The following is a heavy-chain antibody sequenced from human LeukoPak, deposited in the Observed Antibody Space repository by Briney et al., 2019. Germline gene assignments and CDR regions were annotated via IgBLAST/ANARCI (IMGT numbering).Heavy chain of an antibody. Sequence: ASVKVSCKASGYTFTGHYMHWVRQAPGQGLEWMGRINPNSGGANYAQKFQGRVTMTRDTSISTAYMEVSGLRSDDTAVYYCARDREVGSTDDAFDIWGQGTRVIVSS. CDR3: ARDREVGSTDDAFDI. D-gene: IGHD1-26*01. V-gene: IGHV1-2*06. CDR2: INPNSGGA. CDR1: GYTFTGHY. J-gene: IGHJ3*02.